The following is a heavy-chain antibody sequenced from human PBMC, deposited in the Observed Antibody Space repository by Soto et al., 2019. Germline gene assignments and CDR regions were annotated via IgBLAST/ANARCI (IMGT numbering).Heavy chain of an antibody. CDR2: ISYDGSNK. CDR3: ARGYDFWSGYYYPYGMDV. CDR1: GGTFSSYA. Sequence: SVKVSCKASGGTFSSYAMHWVRQAPGKGLEWVAVISYDGSNKNHADTVKGRFTISRDNSKNTLYLQMNSLRAEDTAVYYCARGYDFWSGYYYPYGMDVWGQGTTVTVSS. V-gene: IGHV3-30-3*01. J-gene: IGHJ6*02. D-gene: IGHD3-3*01.